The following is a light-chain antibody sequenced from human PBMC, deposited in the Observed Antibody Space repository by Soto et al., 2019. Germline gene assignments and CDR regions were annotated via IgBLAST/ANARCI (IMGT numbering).Light chain of an antibody. J-gene: IGKJ1*01. CDR3: QQYRSSPRT. CDR1: QTVSSSY. V-gene: IGKV3-20*01. Sequence: EIVLTQTPGTLSLSPGERATLSCRASQTVSSSYLAWYQQKLGQAPRLLIYGASNRATGIPDRFSGSGSGTDFTLTISRLEPVDFAVYYCQQYRSSPRTFGQGTKVDIK. CDR2: GAS.